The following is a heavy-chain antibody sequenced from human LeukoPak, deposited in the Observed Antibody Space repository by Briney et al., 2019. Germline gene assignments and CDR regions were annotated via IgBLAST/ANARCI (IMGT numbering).Heavy chain of an antibody. Sequence: GESLRLSCAASGFTFSSYAMHWVRQAPGKALEWVAVISYDGSNKYYADSVKGRFTISRDNSKNTLYLQMNSLRAEDTAVYYCARGPPSDYYDSSGYYYAYEYYFDYWGQGTLVTVSS. J-gene: IGHJ4*02. D-gene: IGHD3-22*01. CDR2: ISYDGSNK. V-gene: IGHV3-30-3*01. CDR1: GFTFSSYA. CDR3: ARGPPSDYYDSSGYYYAYEYYFDY.